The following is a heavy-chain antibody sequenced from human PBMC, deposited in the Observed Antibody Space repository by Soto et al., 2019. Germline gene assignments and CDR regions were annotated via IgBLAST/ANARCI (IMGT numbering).Heavy chain of an antibody. Sequence: QVQLVQSGAEVKKPGSSVKVSCKASGGTFSSYAISWVRQAPGQGLEWMGGIIPIFGTANYAQKFQGRVTLTADESTSTAYMELSSLRSEDTAVYYCASSGVVVVAATRPYYYGMDVWGQGTTVTVSS. V-gene: IGHV1-69*01. CDR2: IIPIFGTA. CDR1: GGTFSSYA. D-gene: IGHD2-15*01. J-gene: IGHJ6*02. CDR3: ASSGVVVVAATRPYYYGMDV.